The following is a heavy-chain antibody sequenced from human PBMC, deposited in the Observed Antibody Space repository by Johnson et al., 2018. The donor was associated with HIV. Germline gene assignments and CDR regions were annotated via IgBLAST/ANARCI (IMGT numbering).Heavy chain of an antibody. V-gene: IGHV3-74*01. D-gene: IGHD2-15*01. J-gene: IGHJ3*02. Sequence: VQLVESGGGLVQPGGSLRLSCAASGFTFSSYWMHWVRQAPGKGLVWVSRINTDGSATTYADSVRGRFTISRDNAKNTLYLQMNSLRAEDTALYYCAGGRIGAFDIWGQGTMVTVSS. CDR3: AGGRIGAFDI. CDR2: INTDGSAT. CDR1: GFTFSSYW.